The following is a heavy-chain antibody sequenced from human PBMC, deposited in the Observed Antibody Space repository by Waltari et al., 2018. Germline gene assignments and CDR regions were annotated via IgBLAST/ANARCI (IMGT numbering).Heavy chain of an antibody. CDR2: INPNTGGT. V-gene: IGHV1-2*02. J-gene: IGHJ3*01. D-gene: IGHD3-9*01. Sequence: QVQLVQSGAEMRKPGASVRVSCKPSQNIFTDSYIHWVRQAPGQGLVWTGWINPNTGGTNYAQEFQGRVTMTSDTSIRTVYMDLITLKSDDTAVYYCATQMYDTWTVDLWGQGTLVSVSS. CDR3: ATQMYDTWTVDL. CDR1: QNIFTDSY.